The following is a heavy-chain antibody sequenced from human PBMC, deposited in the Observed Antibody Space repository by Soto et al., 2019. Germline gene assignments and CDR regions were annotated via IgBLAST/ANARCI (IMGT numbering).Heavy chain of an antibody. J-gene: IGHJ3*02. CDR1: EDSVSSNSAA. V-gene: IGHV6-1*01. Sequence: SQTLSVTCAISEDSVSSNSAAWNWIRQSPSRGLEWLGRTYYRSKWYNVYAVSVKRRITINPDTSKNQFSLQLNSVTPAATAAYDVSRWLQGSQSIEIRGQATMVTV. CDR2: TYYRSKWYN. CDR3: SRWLQGSQSIEI. D-gene: IGHD5-12*01.